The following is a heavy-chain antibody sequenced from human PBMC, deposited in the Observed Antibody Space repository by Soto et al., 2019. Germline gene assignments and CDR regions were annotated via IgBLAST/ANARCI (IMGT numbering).Heavy chain of an antibody. CDR1: GFSFRTFW. V-gene: IGHV3-7*05. CDR3: VRGVSGWYGL. D-gene: IGHD3-3*01. CDR2: IRQDGGEK. Sequence: PGGPLRLSSAASGFSFRTFWMTWVRQTPEKGLEWVANIRQDGGEKYYVDSVRGRFTVSRDNANNSLFLQMNSLRPEDTAVYYCVRGVSGWYGLWGQGALVTVSS. J-gene: IGHJ5*02.